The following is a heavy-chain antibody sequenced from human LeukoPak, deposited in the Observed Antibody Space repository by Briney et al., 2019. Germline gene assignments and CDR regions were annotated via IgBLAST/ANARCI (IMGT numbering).Heavy chain of an antibody. CDR1: GFTFSNYW. V-gene: IGHV3-74*01. CDR2: VKSDGSSI. D-gene: IGHD5-18*01. J-gene: IGHJ6*02. CDR3: ARDHMAMAYYYYGMDV. Sequence: PGGSLRLSCVASGFTFSNYWMHWVRQAPGKGLVWVSRVKSDGSSIRYADSVKGRFTISRDNAKNTLYLQMNSLRAEDTAVYYCARDHMAMAYYYYGMDVWGQGTTVTVSS.